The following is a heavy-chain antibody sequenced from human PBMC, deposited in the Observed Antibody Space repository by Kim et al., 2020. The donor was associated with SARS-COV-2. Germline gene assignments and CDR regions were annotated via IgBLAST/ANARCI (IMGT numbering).Heavy chain of an antibody. CDR3: ARGSAGSTVTASSHYFLDV. D-gene: IGHD4-17*01. CDR1: GGSVSSFY. J-gene: IGHJ6*03. CDR2: INHSGWT. Sequence: SETLSLTCAVYGGSVSSFYCSWIRQPPGKGLEWIGEINHSGWTSYNPSLESRVTMSGDRTKNQFSLKLTSLTAADAAIYYCARGSAGSTVTASSHYFLDVWGKGTTVTVSS. V-gene: IGHV4-34*01.